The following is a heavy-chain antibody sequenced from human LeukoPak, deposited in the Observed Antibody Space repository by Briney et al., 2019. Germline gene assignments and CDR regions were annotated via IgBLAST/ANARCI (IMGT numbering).Heavy chain of an antibody. CDR3: AREWASSWCFDY. V-gene: IGHV1-18*01. D-gene: IGHD6-13*01. J-gene: IGHJ4*02. CDR2: ISPYNGNT. CDR1: GYTFTIYG. Sequence: GASVKVSCKASGYTFTIYGISWVRQAPGQGLEWMGWISPYNGNTNYAQKLQGRVTMTTYTSTSTVYMELRSLRSDDTAVYYCAREWASSWCFDYWGQGTLVTVSS.